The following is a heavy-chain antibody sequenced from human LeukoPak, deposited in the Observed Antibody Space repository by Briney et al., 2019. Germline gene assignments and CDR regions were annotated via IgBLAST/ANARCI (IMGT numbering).Heavy chain of an antibody. CDR1: GFTFSSYG. V-gene: IGHV3-30*03. D-gene: IGHD2-21*02. CDR3: AGKNIVVVTASLHYRFDP. CDR2: ISYDGSNK. J-gene: IGHJ5*02. Sequence: GGSLRLSCAASGFTFSSYGMHWVRQAPGKGLEWVAVISYDGSNKYYADSVKGRFTISRDNSKNTLYLQMNSLRAEDTAVYYCAGKNIVVVTASLHYRFDPWGQGTLVTVSS.